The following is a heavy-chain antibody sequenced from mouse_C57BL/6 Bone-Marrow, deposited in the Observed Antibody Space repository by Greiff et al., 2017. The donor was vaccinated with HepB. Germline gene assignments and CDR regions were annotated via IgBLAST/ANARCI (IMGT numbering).Heavy chain of an antibody. D-gene: IGHD1-1*01. CDR3: ARGVTTVVARYAMDY. CDR1: GYTFTSYG. Sequence: QVQLQQSGAELARPGASVKLSCKASGYTFTSYGISWVKQRTGQGLEWIGEIYPRSGNTYYNEKFKGKATLTADKSSNTAYMELRRLTSEDSAVYCCARGVTTVVARYAMDYWGQGTSVTVSS. V-gene: IGHV1-81*01. J-gene: IGHJ4*01. CDR2: IYPRSGNT.